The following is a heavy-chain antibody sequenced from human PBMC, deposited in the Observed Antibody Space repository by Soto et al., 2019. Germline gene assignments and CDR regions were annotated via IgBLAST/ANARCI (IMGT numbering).Heavy chain of an antibody. J-gene: IGHJ4*02. CDR2: ISYDGSNK. Sequence: GGSLRLSCAASGFTFSSYGMHWVRQAPGKGLEWVAVISYDGSNKYYADSVKGRFTISRDNSKNTLYLQMNSLRAEDTAVYYCAKERVLWFGELLPDFDYWGQGTLVTVSS. D-gene: IGHD3-10*01. V-gene: IGHV3-30*18. CDR3: AKERVLWFGELLPDFDY. CDR1: GFTFSSYG.